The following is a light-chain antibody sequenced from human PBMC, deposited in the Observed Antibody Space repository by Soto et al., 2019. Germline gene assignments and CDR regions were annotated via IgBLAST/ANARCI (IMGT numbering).Light chain of an antibody. Sequence: DIQMTQSPSTLSASVGDRVTITCRASQSFSSWLAWYQQKPGKAPKLLIYAASSLQSGVPSRFSGSGSGTDFTLTITSLLPDDFATYFCQQYSSYSLPTFGGGTKVDIK. V-gene: IGKV1-5*01. CDR3: QQYSSYSLPT. CDR2: AAS. CDR1: QSFSSW. J-gene: IGKJ4*01.